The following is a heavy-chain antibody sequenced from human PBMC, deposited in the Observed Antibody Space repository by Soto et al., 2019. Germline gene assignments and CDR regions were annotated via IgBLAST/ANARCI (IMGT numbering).Heavy chain of an antibody. Sequence: PGGSLRLSCAASGFTFSNAWMSWVRQAPGKGLEWVGRIKSKTDGGTTDYAAPVKGRFTISRDDSKNTLYLQMNSLKTEDTAVYYCTTFTYYYDSSGYYQIDYWGQGTLVTVSS. J-gene: IGHJ4*02. V-gene: IGHV3-15*01. D-gene: IGHD3-22*01. CDR2: IKSKTDGGTT. CDR1: GFTFSNAW. CDR3: TTFTYYYDSSGYYQIDY.